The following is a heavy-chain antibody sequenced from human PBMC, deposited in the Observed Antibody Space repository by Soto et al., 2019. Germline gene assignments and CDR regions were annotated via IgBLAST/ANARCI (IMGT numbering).Heavy chain of an antibody. CDR1: GGSISSYY. V-gene: IGHV4-59*01. J-gene: IGHJ6*02. D-gene: IGHD4-17*01. CDR3: ERTGGDYYYYVLDV. CDR2: IYYSGST. Sequence: SETLSLTCTVSGGSISSYYWSWIRQPPGKGLEWIGYIYYSGSTNYNPSLKSRVTISVDTSKNQFSLKLSSVTAADTAVYYCERTGGDYYYYVLDVSGQGTTVTVSS.